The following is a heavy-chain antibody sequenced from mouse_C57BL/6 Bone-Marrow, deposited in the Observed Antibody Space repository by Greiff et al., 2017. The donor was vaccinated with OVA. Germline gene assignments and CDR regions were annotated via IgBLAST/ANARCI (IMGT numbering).Heavy chain of an antibody. CDR1: GFTFTDYY. CDR2: IRNKANGYTT. D-gene: IGHD2-5*01. Sequence: DVKLVESGGGLVQPGGSLSLSCAASGFTFTDYYMSWVRQPPGKALGWLGFIRNKANGYTTEYSASVKGRFTISRDNSKSILYLQMNALRAEDSATYYCARGESNRYAMDYWGQGTSVTVSS. V-gene: IGHV7-3*01. CDR3: ARGESNRYAMDY. J-gene: IGHJ4*01.